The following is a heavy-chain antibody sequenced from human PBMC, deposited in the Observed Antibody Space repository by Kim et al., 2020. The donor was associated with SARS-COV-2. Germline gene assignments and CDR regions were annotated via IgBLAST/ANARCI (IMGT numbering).Heavy chain of an antibody. Sequence: GGSLRLSCAASGFTFSSYAMSWVRQAPGKGLEWVSAISGSGGSTYYADSVKGRFTISRDNSKNTLYLQMNSLRAEDTAVYYCAKEGNYYDSSGTRGYDAFDIWGKGTMVTVSS. CDR3: AKEGNYYDSSGTRGYDAFDI. D-gene: IGHD3-22*01. CDR1: GFTFSSYA. CDR2: ISGSGGST. V-gene: IGHV3-23*01. J-gene: IGHJ3*02.